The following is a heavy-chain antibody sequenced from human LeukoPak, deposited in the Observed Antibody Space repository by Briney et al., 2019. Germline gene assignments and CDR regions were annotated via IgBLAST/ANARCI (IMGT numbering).Heavy chain of an antibody. J-gene: IGHJ4*02. D-gene: IGHD4-11*01. V-gene: IGHV4-38-2*02. CDR2: MYRSGST. CDR1: GYSISSGYY. CDR3: ARDGGWLPTTNFYD. Sequence: SETLSLTCTVSGYSISSGYYWGWIRQPPGKGLGGIGSMYRSGSTYSHPSHKSRVTTSVDTSKNQYSLTLSSMTAADTAVYYCARDGGWLPTTNFYDWGQGTLVTVSS.